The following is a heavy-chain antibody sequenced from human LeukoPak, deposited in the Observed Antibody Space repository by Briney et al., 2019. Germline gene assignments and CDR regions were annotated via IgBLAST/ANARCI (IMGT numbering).Heavy chain of an antibody. D-gene: IGHD4-17*01. CDR1: GGSISSSSDY. CDR3: ARRGNDYGDYVGFDY. J-gene: IGHJ4*02. CDR2: ISYSGST. Sequence: SETLSLTCTVSGGSISSSSDYWGWIRQPPGKGLEWIGRISYSGSTYYNPSLRSRVTISVDTSKNQFSLKLSSVTAADTAVYYCARRGNDYGDYVGFDYWGQGTLVTVSS. V-gene: IGHV4-39*01.